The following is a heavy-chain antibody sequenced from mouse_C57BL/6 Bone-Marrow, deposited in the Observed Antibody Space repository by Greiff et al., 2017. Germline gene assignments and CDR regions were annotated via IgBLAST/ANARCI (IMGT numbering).Heavy chain of an antibody. V-gene: IGHV1-81*01. CDR3: ASWFLDV. D-gene: IGHD2-2*01. CDR1: GYTFTSYG. CDR2: IYPRSGNT. Sequence: QVQLKESGAELARPGASVKLSCKASGYTFTSYGISWVKQRTGQGLEWIGEIYPRSGNTYYNEKFKGKATLTADKSSSTVYMELRSLTSEDSAVYFCASWFLDVWGTGTTVTVSS. J-gene: IGHJ1*03.